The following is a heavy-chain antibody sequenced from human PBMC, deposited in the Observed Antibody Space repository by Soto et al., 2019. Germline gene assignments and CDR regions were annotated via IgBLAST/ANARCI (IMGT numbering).Heavy chain of an antibody. CDR3: ARQAGYYYYYMDV. V-gene: IGHV1-2*02. D-gene: IGHD6-25*01. Sequence: ASVKVSCKASGYTFTGYYMHWVRQAPGQGLEWMRWINANNGDTNYAQKLQGRVTMTTDTSTSTAYMELRSLRSDDTAVYYCARQAGYYYYYMDVWGKGTTVTVSS. CDR2: INANNGDT. CDR1: GYTFTGYY. J-gene: IGHJ6*03.